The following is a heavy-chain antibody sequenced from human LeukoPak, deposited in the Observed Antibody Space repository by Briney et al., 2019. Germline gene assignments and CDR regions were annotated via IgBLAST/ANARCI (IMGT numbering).Heavy chain of an antibody. J-gene: IGHJ6*02. CDR1: GFTFSNFW. V-gene: IGHV3-74*01. D-gene: IGHD4-17*01. CDR2: IYGDGSFT. Sequence: GGSLRLSCAASGFTFSNFWMHWVRQAPGKGLVWVALIYGDGSFTRYADSVKGRFTISRDNAKNTVYLQMNSLRVEDTAVYYCARVYDYGDSYYYYGMDVWGQGTTVTVSS. CDR3: ARVYDYGDSYYYYGMDV.